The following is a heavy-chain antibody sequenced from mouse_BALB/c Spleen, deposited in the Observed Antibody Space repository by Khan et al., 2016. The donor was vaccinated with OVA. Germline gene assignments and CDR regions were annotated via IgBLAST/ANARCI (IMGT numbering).Heavy chain of an antibody. CDR2: IYPGSGST. V-gene: IGHV1S22*01. J-gene: IGHJ3*01. D-gene: IGHD2-12*01. Sequence: LKQSGSELVRPGASVKLSCTASGYTFTSYWMHWVKQRPGQGLEWIGDIYPGSGSTNYDEKFKSKATLTVDTSSSTAYMQLSSLTSEGSEVYYCTRWSYWFAYWGQGTLVTVSA. CDR3: TRWSYWFAY. CDR1: GYTFTSYW.